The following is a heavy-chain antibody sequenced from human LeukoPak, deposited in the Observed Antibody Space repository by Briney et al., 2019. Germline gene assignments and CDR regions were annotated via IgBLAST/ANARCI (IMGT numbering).Heavy chain of an antibody. Sequence: PSGTLSLTCAVSGGSISGTTYYWGWIRQPPGKGLEWIGSIYYSGSTYYNPSLKSRVTISVDTSKNQFSLKLTSVTAADTAVYYCARDFRFLEWAYWGQGTLVIVSS. J-gene: IGHJ4*02. V-gene: IGHV4-39*07. CDR1: GGSISGTTYY. D-gene: IGHD3-3*01. CDR2: IYYSGST. CDR3: ARDFRFLEWAY.